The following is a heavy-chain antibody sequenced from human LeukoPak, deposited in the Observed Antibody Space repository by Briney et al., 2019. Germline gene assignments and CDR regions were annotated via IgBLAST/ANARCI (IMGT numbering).Heavy chain of an antibody. V-gene: IGHV3-30*02. D-gene: IGHD2-2*01. Sequence: PGGSLRLSCAASGFTFSSYGMHWVRQAPGKGLEWVAFIRYDGSNKYYADSVKGRFTISRDNSKNTLYLQMNSLRAEDTAVYYCAKGPVVPAASLNYYYMDAWGKGTTVTVSS. CDR1: GFTFSSYG. J-gene: IGHJ6*03. CDR3: AKGPVVPAASLNYYYMDA. CDR2: IRYDGSNK.